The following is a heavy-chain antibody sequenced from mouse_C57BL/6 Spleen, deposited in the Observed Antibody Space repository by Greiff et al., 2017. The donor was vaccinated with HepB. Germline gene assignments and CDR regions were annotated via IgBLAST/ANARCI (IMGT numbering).Heavy chain of an antibody. CDR1: GYTFTSYW. CDR2: IDPSDSET. J-gene: IGHJ1*03. CDR3: ARLTTVVADWYFDV. V-gene: IGHV1-52*01. Sequence: VQLQQSGAELVRPGSSVKLSCKASGYTFTSYWMHWVKQRPIQGLEWIGNIDPSDSETHYNQKFKDKATLTVDKSSSTAYMQLSSLTSEDSAVYYCARLTTVVADWYFDVWGTGTTVTVSS. D-gene: IGHD1-1*01.